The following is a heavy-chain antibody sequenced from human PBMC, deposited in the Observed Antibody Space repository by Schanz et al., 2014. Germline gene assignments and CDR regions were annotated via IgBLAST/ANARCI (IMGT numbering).Heavy chain of an antibody. CDR3: AKQHIVRGVIYLNWFDS. CDR1: GFTFSTHA. Sequence: VQLVESGGGVVQPGRSLRLSCAASGFTFSTHAMHWVRLAPGKGLEWVALVSSDGNNDYYTDSVKGRFTISRDNSKNTVHLQMNSLRAEDTAVYYCAKQHIVRGVIYLNWFDSWGQGTLVTVSS. D-gene: IGHD3-10*01. V-gene: IGHV3-30*18. CDR2: VSSDGNND. J-gene: IGHJ5*01.